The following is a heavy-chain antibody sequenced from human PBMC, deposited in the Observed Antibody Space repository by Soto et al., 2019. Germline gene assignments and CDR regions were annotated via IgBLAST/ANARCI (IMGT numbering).Heavy chain of an antibody. CDR1: GVTFNRQD. J-gene: IGHJ4*02. D-gene: IGHD5-12*01. CDR3: ATSEKTDGYSFDY. Sequence: SVKVSCKASGVTFNRQDMRWVRQAPGQGLEWMGGIIPMFGTPNYAEKFQDRVTITADESTGTAYLELSSLTSEDTAVYYCATSEKTDGYSFDYWGTGTLVTVSS. CDR2: IIPMFGTP. V-gene: IGHV1-69*13.